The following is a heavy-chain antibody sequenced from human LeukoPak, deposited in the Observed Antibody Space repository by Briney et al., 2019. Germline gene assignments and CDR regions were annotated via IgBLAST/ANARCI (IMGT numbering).Heavy chain of an antibody. J-gene: IGHJ5*02. D-gene: IGHD6-13*01. V-gene: IGHV1-69*05. CDR2: IIPIFGTA. Sequence: GASVKVSCKASGGTFSSYAISWVRQAPGQGLEWMGGIIPIFGTANYAQKFQGRVTITTDESTSTAYMELSSLRSEDTAVYYCARDDSGIAAAGPFDPWGQGTLVTVSS. CDR1: GGTFSSYA. CDR3: ARDDSGIAAAGPFDP.